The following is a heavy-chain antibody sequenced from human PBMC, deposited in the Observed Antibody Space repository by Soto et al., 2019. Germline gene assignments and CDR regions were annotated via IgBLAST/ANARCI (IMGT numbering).Heavy chain of an antibody. V-gene: IGHV7-4-1*01. D-gene: IGHD3-16*01. CDR3: ARGEGSYDDSWGSYDSAEYFQH. Sequence: ASVKVSCKASGYTFTSYAMNWVRQAPGQGLEWMGWINTNTGNPTYAQGFTGRFVFSLDTSVSTAYLQICSLKAEDTAVYYCARGEGSYDDSWGSYDSAEYFQHWGQGTLVTVAS. CDR2: INTNTGNP. CDR1: GYTFTSYA. J-gene: IGHJ1*01.